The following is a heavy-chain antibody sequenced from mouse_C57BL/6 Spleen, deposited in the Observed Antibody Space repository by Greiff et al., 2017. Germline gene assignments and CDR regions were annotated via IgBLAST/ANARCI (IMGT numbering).Heavy chain of an antibody. CDR3: AKNYYGSTPCYFDV. CDR2: IWRGGST. Sequence: QVQLQQSGPGLVQPSQSLSITCTVSGFSLTSYGVHWVRQSPGKGLEWLGVIWRGGSTDYNAAFMSRLSITKDNSKSQVFFKMNSLQADATAIYYCAKNYYGSTPCYFDVWGTGTTVTVSS. D-gene: IGHD1-1*01. V-gene: IGHV2-5*01. CDR1: GFSLTSYG. J-gene: IGHJ1*03.